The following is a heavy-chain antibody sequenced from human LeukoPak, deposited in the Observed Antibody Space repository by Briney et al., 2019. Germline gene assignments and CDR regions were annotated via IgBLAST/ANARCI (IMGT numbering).Heavy chain of an antibody. J-gene: IGHJ2*01. D-gene: IGHD1-26*01. V-gene: IGHV4-39*07. CDR1: GGSISSSRYY. CDR2: IYYSGST. Sequence: PSETLSLTCTVSGGSISSSRYYWGWIRQPPGKGLEWIGNIYYSGSTNYNPSLKSRVTISVDTSKNQFSLKLSSVTAADTAVYYCARDRTDSGSYPKGSNWYFDLWGRGTPVTVSS. CDR3: ARDRTDSGSYPKGSNWYFDL.